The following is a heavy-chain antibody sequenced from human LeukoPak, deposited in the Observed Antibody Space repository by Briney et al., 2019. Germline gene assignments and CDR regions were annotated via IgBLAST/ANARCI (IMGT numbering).Heavy chain of an antibody. CDR1: GFTFSNYG. D-gene: IGHD1-14*01. CDR3: AKCGAASRTTCQESAFDM. CDR2: ILYDGTNK. Sequence: GGSLRLSCAASGFTFSNYGMHWVRQAPGKGLDWVAFILYDGTNKYYADSVKGRFTVSGDNSKSTLYLQMNSLRAEDTAVYYCAKCGAASRTTCQESAFDMWGQGTMVTVSS. V-gene: IGHV3-30*02. J-gene: IGHJ3*02.